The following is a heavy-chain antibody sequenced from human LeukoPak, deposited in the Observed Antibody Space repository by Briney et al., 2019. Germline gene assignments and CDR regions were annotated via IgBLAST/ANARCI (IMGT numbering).Heavy chain of an antibody. CDR1: GFTFSSYA. CDR3: ARGDYGGPGC. Sequence: GGSLRLSCAASGFTFSSYAMHWVRQAPGKGLEWVAVISYDGSNKYYADSVKGRFTISRDNSKNTLYLQMNSLRAEDTAVYYCARGDYGGPGCWGQGTLVTVSS. V-gene: IGHV3-30-3*01. J-gene: IGHJ4*02. D-gene: IGHD4-23*01. CDR2: ISYDGSNK.